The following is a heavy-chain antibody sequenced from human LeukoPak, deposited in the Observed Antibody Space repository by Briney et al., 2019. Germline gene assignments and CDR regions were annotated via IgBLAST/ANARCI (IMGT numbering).Heavy chain of an antibody. J-gene: IGHJ4*02. CDR1: GFSFNIYD. CDR2: IRGGGPET. V-gene: IGHV3-23*01. Sequence: GGSLRLSCVASGFSFNIYDMSWFRQAPGEGLEWVSGIRGGGPETYYADAVKGRFSISRDNSKNTLFLQTNGLRAEDSAIYYCVRGIRAPDFWGQGTLVTVSS. CDR3: VRGIRAPDF.